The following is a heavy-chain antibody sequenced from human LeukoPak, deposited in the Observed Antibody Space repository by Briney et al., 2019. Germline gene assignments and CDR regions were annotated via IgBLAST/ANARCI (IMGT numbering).Heavy chain of an antibody. CDR2: IYYSGST. V-gene: IGHV4-59*08. Sequence: PSETLSLTCTVSGGSISSYYWSWIRQPPGKGLEWIGYIYYSGSTNYNPSLKSRVTISVDTSKNQFSLKLSSVTAADTAVYYCSGGSWGGFDYWGQGTLVTVSS. CDR1: GGSISSYY. CDR3: SGGSWGGFDY. D-gene: IGHD2-15*01. J-gene: IGHJ4*02.